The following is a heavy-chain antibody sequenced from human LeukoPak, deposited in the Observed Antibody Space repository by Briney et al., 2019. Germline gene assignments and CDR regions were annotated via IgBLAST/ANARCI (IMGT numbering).Heavy chain of an antibody. V-gene: IGHV1-69*06. J-gene: IGHJ4*02. Sequence: SVNVSCKASGGTFSSYAISWVRQAPGQGLEWMGGIIPIFGTANYAQKFQGRVTMTEDTSTDTAYMELSSLRSEDTAVYYCATVAVAGTPPYFDYWGQGTLVTVSS. CDR1: GGTFSSYA. D-gene: IGHD6-19*01. CDR3: ATVAVAGTPPYFDY. CDR2: IIPIFGTA.